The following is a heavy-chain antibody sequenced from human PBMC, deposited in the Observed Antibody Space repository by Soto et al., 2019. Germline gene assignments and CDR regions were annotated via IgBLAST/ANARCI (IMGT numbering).Heavy chain of an antibody. V-gene: IGHV3-30-3*01. CDR1: GITFSSYA. CDR2: ISYDGSNK. J-gene: IGHJ6*02. Sequence: PGGSLRLSCAASGITFSSYAMHWVRQAPGKGLEWVAVISYDGSNKYYADSVKGRFTISRDNSKNTLYLQMNSLRAEDTAVYYCARAYGYDSRYYYYGMDVWGQGTTVTVSS. D-gene: IGHD5-12*01. CDR3: ARAYGYDSRYYYYGMDV.